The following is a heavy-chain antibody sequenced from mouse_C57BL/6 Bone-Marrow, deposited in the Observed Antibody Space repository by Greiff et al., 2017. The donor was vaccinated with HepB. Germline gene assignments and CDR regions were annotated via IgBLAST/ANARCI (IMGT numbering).Heavy chain of an antibody. CDR2: IYPRSGNT. J-gene: IGHJ2*01. CDR3: ARSPFYYFDY. Sequence: QVQLQQSGAELARPGASVKLSCKASGYTFTSYGISWVKQRTGQGLEWIGEIYPRSGNTYYNEKLKGKATLTADKYSSTAYMELRSLTSEDSAVYFCARSPFYYFDYWGQGTTLTVSS. CDR1: GYTFTSYG. V-gene: IGHV1-81*01.